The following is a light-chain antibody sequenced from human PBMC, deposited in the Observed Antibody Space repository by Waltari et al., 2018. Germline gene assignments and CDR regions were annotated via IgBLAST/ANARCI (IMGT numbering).Light chain of an antibody. J-gene: IGKJ3*01. Sequence: EIVLTQSPATLSLSPGDRATLSCRASQSVSSFLAWYQQKPGQAPSLLIYDASTRATGVPGRFSGSGSGTDFTLTITSLQPEDFAAYYCQEPGRTFGPGTKVDIK. CDR3: QEPGRT. V-gene: IGKV3-11*01. CDR1: QSVSSF. CDR2: DAS.